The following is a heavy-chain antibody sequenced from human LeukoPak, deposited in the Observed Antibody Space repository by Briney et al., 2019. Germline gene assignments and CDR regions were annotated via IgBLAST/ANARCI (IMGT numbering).Heavy chain of an antibody. CDR1: GGSISSYY. Sequence: PSETLSLTCTVSGGSISSYYWSWIRQPPGKGLEWIGYIYYSGSTNYDPSLKSRVTISVDTSKNQFSLKLSSVTVADTAIYYCARSNSGAAIVYWGQGTLVTVSS. CDR3: ARSNSGAAIVY. V-gene: IGHV4-59*08. CDR2: IYYSGST. D-gene: IGHD2-2*01. J-gene: IGHJ4*02.